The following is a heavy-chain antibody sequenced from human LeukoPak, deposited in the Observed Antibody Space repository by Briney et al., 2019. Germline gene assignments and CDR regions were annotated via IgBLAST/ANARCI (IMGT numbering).Heavy chain of an antibody. CDR3: ARPGIADFDP. Sequence: ASVKVSCKASGYTFTSYDINWVRRAPGQGLEWMGRINPNSGGTNYAQKFQGRVTMTRDTSISTAYMELSRLRSDDTAVYYCARPGIADFDPWGQGTLVTVSS. D-gene: IGHD6-13*01. CDR1: GYTFTSYD. V-gene: IGHV1-2*06. CDR2: INPNSGGT. J-gene: IGHJ5*02.